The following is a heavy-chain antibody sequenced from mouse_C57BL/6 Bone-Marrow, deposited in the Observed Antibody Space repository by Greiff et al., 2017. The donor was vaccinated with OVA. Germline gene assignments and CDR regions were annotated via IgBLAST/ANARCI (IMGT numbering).Heavy chain of an antibody. CDR3: TRSDYYGLYAMDY. D-gene: IGHD1-1*01. CDR2: IYPGGGYT. Sequence: QVQLQQSGAELVRPGTSVKMSCKASGYTFTNYWIGWAKQRPGHGLEWIGDIYPGGGYTNYNEKFKGKATLTVDKSSSTAYMQFSSLTSEDSAIYYGTRSDYYGLYAMDYWGQGTSVTVSS. J-gene: IGHJ4*01. V-gene: IGHV1-63*01. CDR1: GYTFTNYW.